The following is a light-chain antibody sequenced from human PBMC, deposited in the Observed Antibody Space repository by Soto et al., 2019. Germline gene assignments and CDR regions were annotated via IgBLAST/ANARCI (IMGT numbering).Light chain of an antibody. V-gene: IGKV3-11*01. CDR3: QQRSDWALT. CDR1: QSVSSY. Sequence: EIVLTQSPPTLSLSPGERATLSCRASQSVSSYFAWYQQKPGQAPRLLIYDASTRAAGIPARFSGSGSGTDFPLTISSLEPEDCAVYYCQQRSDWALTFGGGTKVEIK. CDR2: DAS. J-gene: IGKJ4*01.